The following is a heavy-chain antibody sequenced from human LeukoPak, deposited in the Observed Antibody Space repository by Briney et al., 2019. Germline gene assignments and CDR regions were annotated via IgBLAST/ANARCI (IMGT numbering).Heavy chain of an antibody. J-gene: IGHJ4*02. CDR1: GGSISSGGYS. Sequence: SQTLSLTCAVSGGSISSGGYSWGWIRQPPGKGLEWIGYIYQSGSTYYNPSLKSRVTISVDTSKNQFSLKLSSVTAADTAVYYCARKGVPAANFDYWGQGTLVTVSS. CDR2: IYQSGST. D-gene: IGHD2-2*01. CDR3: ARKGVPAANFDY. V-gene: IGHV4-30-2*01.